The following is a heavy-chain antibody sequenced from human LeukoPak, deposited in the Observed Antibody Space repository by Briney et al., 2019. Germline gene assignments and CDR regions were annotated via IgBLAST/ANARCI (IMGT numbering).Heavy chain of an antibody. CDR3: ARVFTRTAFDY. V-gene: IGHV4-34*01. CDR2: INHSGST. Sequence: SETLSLTCAVYGGSFSDYYWSWIRQPPGKGLEWIGEINHSGSTNYNPSLKSRVTISVDTSKNQFSLKLSSVTAADTAVYYCARVFTRTAFDYWGQGTLVTVSS. J-gene: IGHJ4*02. CDR1: GGSFSDYY. D-gene: IGHD3-16*01.